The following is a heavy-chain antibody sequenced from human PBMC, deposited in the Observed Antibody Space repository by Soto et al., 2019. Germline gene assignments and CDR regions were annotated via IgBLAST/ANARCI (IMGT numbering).Heavy chain of an antibody. CDR1: GASIQSYY. Sequence: SETLSLTCSVSGASIQSYYYSWIRQPPGKGLEGIGLVFYSGSIAYNPSLKSRVTISVDTSNNQFSLRLSSVTATHTAVYYCARGDPDIIKYYFQLWGQGTLVTVSS. J-gene: IGHJ4*02. CDR3: ARGDPDIIKYYFQL. CDR2: VFYSGSI. V-gene: IGHV4-59*01.